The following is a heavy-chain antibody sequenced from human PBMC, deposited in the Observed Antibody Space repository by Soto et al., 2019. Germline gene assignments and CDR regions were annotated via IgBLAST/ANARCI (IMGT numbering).Heavy chain of an antibody. CDR3: ASYYWLGYCISTSCYGGPDY. CDR2: ISSSGSTI. CDR1: GFTFSDYY. Sequence: GGSLRLSYAASGFTFSDYYMSWIRQAPGKGLEWVSYISSSGSTIYYADSVKGRFTISRDNAKNSLYLQMNSLRAEDTAVYYCASYYWLGYCISTSCYGGPDYWGQGTLVTVSS. D-gene: IGHD2-2*01. J-gene: IGHJ4*02. V-gene: IGHV3-11*01.